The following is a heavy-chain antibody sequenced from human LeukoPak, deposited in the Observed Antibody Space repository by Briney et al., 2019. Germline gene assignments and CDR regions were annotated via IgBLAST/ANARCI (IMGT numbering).Heavy chain of an antibody. CDR1: GGTFSSYA. D-gene: IGHD5-24*01. Sequence: ASVKVSCKASGGTFSSYAISWVRQAPGQGLEWMGGIIPIFGTANYAQKFQGRVTITADESTSTAYMELSSLRSEDTAVYYCARATGRDGYHTYWSQGTLVTVSS. CDR3: ARATGRDGYHTY. J-gene: IGHJ4*02. CDR2: IIPIFGTA. V-gene: IGHV1-69*13.